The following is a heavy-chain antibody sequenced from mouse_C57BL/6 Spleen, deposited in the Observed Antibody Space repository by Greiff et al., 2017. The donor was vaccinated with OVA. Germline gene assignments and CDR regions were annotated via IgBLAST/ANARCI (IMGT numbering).Heavy chain of an antibody. CDR1: GFSFNTYA. J-gene: IGHJ3*01. CDR3: VGHEDCDYDCGCAY. Sequence: EVKVVESGGGLVQPKGSLKLSCEASGFSFNTYAMNWVRQAPGKGLEWVARIRSKSNNYATYYADSVKDRFTISRYDSESMLYLQMNNLKNEDTAMYDCVGHEDCDYDCGCAYGGEGTLVTGSA. V-gene: IGHV10-1*01. D-gene: IGHD2-4*01. CDR2: IRSKSNNYAT.